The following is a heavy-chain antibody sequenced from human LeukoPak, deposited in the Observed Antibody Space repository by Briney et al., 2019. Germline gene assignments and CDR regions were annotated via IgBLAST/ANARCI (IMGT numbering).Heavy chain of an antibody. V-gene: IGHV4-30-2*01. J-gene: IGHJ4*02. CDR3: ARGDADYGNYYFDY. Sequence: SSETLSLTCAVSGGSISSGGFSWSWIRQPPGKGLEWIGYIYHSGSTYYNPSLKSRVTISVDRSKNQFSLKLSSVTAADTAVYYYARGDADYGNYYFDYWGQGTLVTVSS. CDR1: GGSISSGGFS. CDR2: IYHSGST. D-gene: IGHD4-17*01.